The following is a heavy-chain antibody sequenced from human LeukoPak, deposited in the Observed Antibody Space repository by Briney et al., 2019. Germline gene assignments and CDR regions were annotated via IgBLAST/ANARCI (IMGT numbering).Heavy chain of an antibody. J-gene: IGHJ6*03. D-gene: IGHD7-27*01. Sequence: PGGSLRLSCAASGFTFDDYGMSWVRQAPGKGLEWVSGINWNGGSTGYADSVRGRFTISRDNAKNSLYLQMNSLRAEDTALYYCAKELGLYYYYMDVGGKGTTVTVSS. CDR3: AKELGLYYYYMDV. CDR1: GFTFDDYG. V-gene: IGHV3-20*04. CDR2: INWNGGST.